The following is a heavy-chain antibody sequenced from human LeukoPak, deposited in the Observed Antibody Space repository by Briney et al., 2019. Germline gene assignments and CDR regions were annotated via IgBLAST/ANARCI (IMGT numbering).Heavy chain of an antibody. D-gene: IGHD3-3*01. CDR3: ARGISDFWSGYYLYFDY. CDR2: INHSGST. V-gene: IGHV4-34*01. Sequence: PSETRSLTCAVYGGSFSGYYWSWIRQPPGKGLEWIGEINHSGSTNYNPSLKSRVTISVDTSKNQFSLKLSSVTAADTAVYYCARGISDFWSGYYLYFDYWGQGTLVTVSS. CDR1: GGSFSGYY. J-gene: IGHJ4*02.